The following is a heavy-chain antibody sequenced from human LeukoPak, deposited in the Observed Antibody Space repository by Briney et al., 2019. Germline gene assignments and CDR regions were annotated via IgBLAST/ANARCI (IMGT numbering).Heavy chain of an antibody. CDR3: AREFRNAFDI. J-gene: IGHJ3*02. Sequence: SETLSLTCTVSGGSISSYYWSLIRQPPGKGLEWIGYIYYSGSTNYNPSLKSRVTISVDTSKNQFSLKLSSVTAADTAVYYCAREFRNAFDIWGQGTMVTVSS. V-gene: IGHV4-59*01. CDR1: GGSISSYY. CDR2: IYYSGST.